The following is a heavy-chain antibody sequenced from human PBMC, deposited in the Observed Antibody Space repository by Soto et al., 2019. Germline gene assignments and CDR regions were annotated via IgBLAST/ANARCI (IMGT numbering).Heavy chain of an antibody. CDR1: GVTVSNNY. J-gene: IGHJ4*02. CDR2: IYSVGST. D-gene: IGHD4-17*01. CDR3: ARNRPETKYGY. V-gene: IGHV3-66*01. Sequence: EVQLVESGGGLVQPGASLRLSCAASGVTVSNNYMSWVRQAPGKGLEWVSVIYSVGSTSYADSVKGRFTISRDNSKNMVYLQMNSLRAEDTAVYHCARNRPETKYGYWGQGTLVTVSS.